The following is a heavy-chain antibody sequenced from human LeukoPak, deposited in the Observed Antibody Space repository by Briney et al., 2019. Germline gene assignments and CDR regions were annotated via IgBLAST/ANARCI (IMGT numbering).Heavy chain of an antibody. CDR2: ISGIGGST. D-gene: IGHD3-9*01. V-gene: IGHV3-23*01. CDR3: TRRDYYDVLTGPDV. Sequence: GGSLRLSCAASGFTFSSYAMSWVRQAPGKGLEWVSAISGIGGSTYYADSVKGRFTISRDNSKNTLYLQMNSLKTEDTAVYYCTRRDYYDVLTGPDVWGKGTTVTVSS. J-gene: IGHJ6*04. CDR1: GFTFSSYA.